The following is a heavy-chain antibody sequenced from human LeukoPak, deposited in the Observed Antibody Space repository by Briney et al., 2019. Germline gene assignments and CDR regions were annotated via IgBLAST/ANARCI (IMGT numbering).Heavy chain of an antibody. CDR1: GLTFSSYG. Sequence: GGSLRLSCAASGLTFSSYGMHWVRQAPGKGLEWVTFIRYDGSNKYYADSVKGRFTISRDNAKNSLYLQMNSLRAEDTAVYYCARVSRGIAAPMDVWGKGTTVTVSS. D-gene: IGHD6-13*01. CDR2: IRYDGSNK. J-gene: IGHJ6*03. V-gene: IGHV3-30*02. CDR3: ARVSRGIAAPMDV.